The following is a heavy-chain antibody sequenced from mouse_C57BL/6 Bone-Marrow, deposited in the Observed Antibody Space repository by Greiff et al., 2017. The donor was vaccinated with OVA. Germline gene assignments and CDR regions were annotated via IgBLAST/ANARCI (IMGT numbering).Heavy chain of an antibody. J-gene: IGHJ4*01. V-gene: IGHV3-6*01. CDR3: ARRARRYAMDY. CDR1: GYSITSGYY. D-gene: IGHD3-1*01. CDR2: ISYDGSN. Sequence: EVQLKESGPGLVKPSQSLSLTCSVTGYSITSGYYWNWIRQFPGNKLEWMGYISYDGSNNYNPSLKNRISITRDTSKNQFFLKLNSVTTEDTATYYCARRARRYAMDYWGQGTSVTVSS.